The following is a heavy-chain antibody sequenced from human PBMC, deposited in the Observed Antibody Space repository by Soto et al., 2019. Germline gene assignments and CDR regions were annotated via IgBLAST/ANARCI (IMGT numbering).Heavy chain of an antibody. J-gene: IGHJ6*02. CDR2: IYTSGST. CDR3: ARDPYSSSWLNYYYGMDV. Sequence: QVQLQESGPGLVKPSETLSLTCTASGGSISSYYWSWIRQPAGKGLEWIGRIYTSGSTNYNPSLTSRVTMAVDTSNTQFSLKLSSVTDADTAVYYCARDPYSSSWLNYYYGMDVWGQGTTVTVSS. CDR1: GGSISSYY. D-gene: IGHD6-13*01. V-gene: IGHV4-4*07.